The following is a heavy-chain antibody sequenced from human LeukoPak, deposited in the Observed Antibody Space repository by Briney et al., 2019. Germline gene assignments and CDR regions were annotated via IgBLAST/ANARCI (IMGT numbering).Heavy chain of an antibody. CDR3: ARRSGYNLGRDWFDH. CDR1: GYRFTSYW. CDR2: IYPGDSDT. J-gene: IGHJ5*02. V-gene: IGHV5-51*01. Sequence: GASLQISCKGSGYRFTSYWIGWARQMPGKGLEWMGIIYPGDSDTRYSPSFQGQVTISADKSISTAYLQWSSLKASDTAMYYCARRSGYNLGRDWFDHWGQGTLVTVSS. D-gene: IGHD5-12*01.